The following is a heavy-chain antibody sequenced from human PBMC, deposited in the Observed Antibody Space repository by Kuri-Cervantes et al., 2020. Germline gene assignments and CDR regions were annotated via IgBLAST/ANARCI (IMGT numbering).Heavy chain of an antibody. J-gene: IGHJ4*02. CDR2: IYPGDSDT. CDR3: ASHLAGKTLPVPADRAAGKEEVDY. D-gene: IGHD6-13*01. V-gene: IGHV5-51*01. CDR1: GYSFTSYW. Sequence: KVSCKGSGYSFTSYWIGWVRQMPGKGLEWLGIIYPGDSDTRYSPSFQGQVTISADKSIGTAYLQWSSLKASDTAMYYCASHLAGKTLPVPADRAAGKEEVDYWGQGTLVTVSS.